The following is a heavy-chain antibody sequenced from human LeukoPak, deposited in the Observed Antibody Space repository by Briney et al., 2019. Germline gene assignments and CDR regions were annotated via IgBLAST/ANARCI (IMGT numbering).Heavy chain of an antibody. Sequence: GGSLRLSCAVSGFTFTNYAMSWVRQTPEKGLEWVSTFSGIGGNTYYADSVKGRFTIFRDNSKNTLYLQMNSLRTEDTAIYYCAKDSGTYELDHWGQGTLVTVSS. J-gene: IGHJ1*01. CDR2: FSGIGGNT. D-gene: IGHD1-26*01. V-gene: IGHV3-23*01. CDR1: GFTFTNYA. CDR3: AKDSGTYELDH.